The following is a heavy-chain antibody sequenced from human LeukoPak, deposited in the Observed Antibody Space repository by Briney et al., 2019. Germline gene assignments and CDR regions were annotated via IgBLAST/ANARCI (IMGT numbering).Heavy chain of an antibody. CDR3: ARMEIVVVTTGAFDI. J-gene: IGHJ3*02. CDR2: IYYSGST. V-gene: IGHV4-59*01. D-gene: IGHD3-22*01. Sequence: SETLSLTCTVSGGSISSYYWSWIRQPPGKGLEWIGYIYYSGSTNYNPSLKSRVTISVDTSKNQFSLKLSSVTAADTAVYYCARMEIVVVTTGAFDIWGQGTMVTVSS. CDR1: GGSISSYY.